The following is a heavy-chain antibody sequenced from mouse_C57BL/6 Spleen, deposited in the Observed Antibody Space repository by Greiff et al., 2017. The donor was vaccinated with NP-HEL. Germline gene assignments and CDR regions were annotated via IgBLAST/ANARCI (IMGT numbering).Heavy chain of an antibody. CDR2: IDPSDSYT. CDR3: ARCGSEVARYFDY. Sequence: QVQLQQPGAELVMPGASVKLSCKASGYTFTSYWMHWVKQRPGQGLEWIGEIDPSDSYTNYNQKFKGKSTLTVDKSSSTAYLQLSSLTSEDSAVYYCARCGSEVARYFDYWGQGTTLTVSS. CDR1: GYTFTSYW. J-gene: IGHJ2*01. V-gene: IGHV1-69*01. D-gene: IGHD1-1*01.